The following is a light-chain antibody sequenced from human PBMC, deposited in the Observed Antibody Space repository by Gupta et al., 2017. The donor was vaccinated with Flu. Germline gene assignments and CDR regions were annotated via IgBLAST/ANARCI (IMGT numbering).Light chain of an antibody. Sequence: QSALTQPASVSGSPGQSITISCTGTSSDVGRSDYVSWYQQHPDKAPKLIIYDVTNRPSGVSSRFSCSKSGNTASLTISGLQAEDETDYYCSSYTSGSTFYVFGTGTKVTVL. CDR3: SSYTSGSTFYV. CDR2: DVT. J-gene: IGLJ1*01. V-gene: IGLV2-14*01. CDR1: SSDVGRSDY.